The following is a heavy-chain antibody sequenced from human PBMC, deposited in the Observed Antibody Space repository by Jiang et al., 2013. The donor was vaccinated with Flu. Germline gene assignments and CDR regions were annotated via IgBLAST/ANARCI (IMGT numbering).Heavy chain of an antibody. D-gene: IGHD2-21*02. CDR1: GYSISSGYY. CDR2: IYHSGST. Sequence: LLKPSETLSLTCAVSGYSISSGYYWGWIRQPPGKGLEWIGSIYHSGSTYYNPSLKSRVTISVDTSKNQFSLKLSSVTAADTAVYYCARVWGVVTATPPFDYWGQGTLVTVSS. J-gene: IGHJ4*02. CDR3: ARVWGVVTATPPFDY. V-gene: IGHV4-38-2*01.